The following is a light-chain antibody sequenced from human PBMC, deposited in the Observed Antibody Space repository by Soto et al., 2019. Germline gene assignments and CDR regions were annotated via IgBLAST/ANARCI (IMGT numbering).Light chain of an antibody. CDR2: EVS. Sequence: QSALTQPASVSGSPGQSITMSCTGTSSDVGGYSRVSWYQHHPGKAPKLMIYEVSDRPSGVSNRFSGSKSGNTASLTISGLQAEDEADYYCNSYTSSNTRVFGTGTKVTVL. V-gene: IGLV2-14*01. CDR3: NSYTSSNTRV. J-gene: IGLJ1*01. CDR1: SSDVGGYSR.